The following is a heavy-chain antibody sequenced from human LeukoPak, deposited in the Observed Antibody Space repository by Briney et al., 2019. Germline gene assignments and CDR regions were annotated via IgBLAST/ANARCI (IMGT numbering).Heavy chain of an antibody. CDR1: GASISSYS. Sequence: PSETLSLTCTVSGASISSYSWTWIRQPPGRGLEWLGRIFVSGTTNYNPSLKSRVTMSLDTYKNEFSLKLNSVTAADTAVYFCAREVSASGSPERDFDYWGQGTLVTVSS. V-gene: IGHV4-4*07. CDR3: AREVSASGSPERDFDY. D-gene: IGHD1-26*01. CDR2: IFVSGTT. J-gene: IGHJ4*02.